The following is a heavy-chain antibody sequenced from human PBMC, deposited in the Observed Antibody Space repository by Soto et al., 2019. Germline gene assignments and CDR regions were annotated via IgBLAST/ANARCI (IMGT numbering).Heavy chain of an antibody. V-gene: IGHV1-2*02. D-gene: IGHD1-1*01. J-gene: IGHJ4*02. CDR1: GYNFNDYF. CDR3: AAETGDNTFDY. CDR2: IKPTSGET. Sequence: QVHLVQSGDEVGEPGASVKVSCKASGYNFNDYFMHWVRQAPGQGLEWMGWIKPTSGETKYEQKFHGRVTLTSDMSISTAYKEVTLVTSGDKAVYFCAAETGDNTFDYWGQGTLGIVS.